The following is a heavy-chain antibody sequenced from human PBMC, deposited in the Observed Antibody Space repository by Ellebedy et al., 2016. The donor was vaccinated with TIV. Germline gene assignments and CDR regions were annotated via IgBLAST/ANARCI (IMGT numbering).Heavy chain of an antibody. J-gene: IGHJ4*02. CDR1: GFTFSSYW. CDR3: ARARSSNSDCYIPGY. V-gene: IGHV3-7*03. D-gene: IGHD2-2*02. CDR2: INPDGSEK. Sequence: GESLKISCAASGFTFSSYWMNWVRQAPGKGLEWVANINPDGSEKYYVDSVKGRFTISRDNAKNSLYLQMNPLRAEDTAVYYCARARSSNSDCYIPGYWGQGTPVTVSS.